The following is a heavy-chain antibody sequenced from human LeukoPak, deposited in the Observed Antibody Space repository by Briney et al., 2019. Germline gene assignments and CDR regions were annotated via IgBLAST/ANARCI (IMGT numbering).Heavy chain of an antibody. CDR1: GYTFTSYD. CDR3: ARGGYYDSSGYYWTVDY. V-gene: IGHV1-8*03. CDR2: MNPNSGNT. J-gene: IGHJ4*02. D-gene: IGHD3-22*01. Sequence: ASVKVSCKASGYTFTSYDINWVRQVTGQGLEWMGWMNPNSGNTGYAQKFQGRVTITRNTSISTAYMELSSLRSEDTAVYYCARGGYYDSSGYYWTVDYWGQGTLVTVSS.